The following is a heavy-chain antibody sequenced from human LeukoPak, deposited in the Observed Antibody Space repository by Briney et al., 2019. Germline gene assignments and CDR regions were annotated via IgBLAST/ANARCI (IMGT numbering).Heavy chain of an antibody. CDR3: ARAAPELLGYCSGGSCDWFDP. CDR2: ISAYNGNT. V-gene: IGHV1-18*04. D-gene: IGHD2-15*01. Sequence: GASVKVSCKASGYTFTGYYMHWVRQAPGQGLEWMGWISAYNGNTNYAQKLQGRVTMTTDTSTSTAYMELRSLRSDDTAVYYCARAAPELLGYCSGGSCDWFDPWGQGTLVTVSS. J-gene: IGHJ5*02. CDR1: GYTFTGYY.